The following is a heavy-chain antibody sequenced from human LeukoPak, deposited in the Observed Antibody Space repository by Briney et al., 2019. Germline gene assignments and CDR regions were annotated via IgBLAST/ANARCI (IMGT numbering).Heavy chain of an antibody. D-gene: IGHD3-10*01. CDR2: ISGSGGST. CDR3: AKDRLVQGVYDY. V-gene: IGHV3-23*01. CDR1: GFTFSSYA. Sequence: GGSLRLSCAASGFTFSSYAMSWVRQAPGKGLEWVSAISGSGGSTYYADSVKGRFTISRDNSKNTLYLQVNSLRAEDTAVYYCAKDRLVQGVYDYWGQGTLVTVSS. J-gene: IGHJ4*02.